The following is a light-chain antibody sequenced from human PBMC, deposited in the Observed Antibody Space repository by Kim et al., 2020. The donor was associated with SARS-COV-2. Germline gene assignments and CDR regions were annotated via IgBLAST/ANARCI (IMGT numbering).Light chain of an antibody. CDR2: RNN. J-gene: IGLJ3*02. CDR3: AAWDDGLSGPV. V-gene: IGLV1-47*01. Sequence: GQRVTISCSGSSSNVGSNYVYWYQQLPGTAPKLLIYRNNQRPSGVPDRFSGSKSGTSASLAISGLRSEDEADYYFAAWDDGLSGPVFGGGTQLTVL. CDR1: SSNVGSNY.